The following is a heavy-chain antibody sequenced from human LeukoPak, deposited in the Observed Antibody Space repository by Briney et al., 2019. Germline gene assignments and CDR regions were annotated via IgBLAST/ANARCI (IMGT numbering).Heavy chain of an antibody. Sequence: SETLSLTCTVSGGSISSYYWSWIRQPPGKGLEWIGYIYYSGSTNYNPSLKSRVTISVDTSKNQFSLKLSSVSAADTAVYYCVRARYGSGSYDFDYWGQGTLVTVSS. CDR2: IYYSGST. D-gene: IGHD3-10*01. J-gene: IGHJ4*02. V-gene: IGHV4-59*08. CDR1: GGSISSYY. CDR3: VRARYGSGSYDFDY.